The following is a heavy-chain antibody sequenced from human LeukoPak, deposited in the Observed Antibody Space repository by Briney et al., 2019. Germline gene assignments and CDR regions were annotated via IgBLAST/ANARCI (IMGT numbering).Heavy chain of an antibody. CDR1: GFSLRTSGVG. D-gene: IGHD2-15*01. Sequence: SGPTLVRPTQPLTLTCTFSGFSLRTSGVGVGWIRQPPGKALEWLALIYWDDDKRYSPSLKSRLTLTKDTSKNQVVLTMTNMDPVDTATYYCAHKKLVVPFDYWGQGTLVTVSS. CDR2: IYWDDDK. V-gene: IGHV2-5*02. J-gene: IGHJ4*02. CDR3: AHKKLVVPFDY.